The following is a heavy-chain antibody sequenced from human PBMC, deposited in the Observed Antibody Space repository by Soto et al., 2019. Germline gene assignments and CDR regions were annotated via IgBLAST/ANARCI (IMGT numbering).Heavy chain of an antibody. Sequence: AASVKVSCKASGFTFTSSAVQWVRQARGQRLEWIGWIVVGSGNTNYAQKFQERVTITRDMSTSTAHMELRSLRSDDTAVYYCAREPVAGIWFDPWGQGTLVTVSS. CDR3: AREPVAGIWFDP. V-gene: IGHV1-58*01. J-gene: IGHJ5*02. CDR2: IVVGSGNT. D-gene: IGHD6-19*01. CDR1: GFTFTSSA.